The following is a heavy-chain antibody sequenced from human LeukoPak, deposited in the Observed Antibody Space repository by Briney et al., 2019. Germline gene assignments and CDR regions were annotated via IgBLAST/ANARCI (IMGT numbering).Heavy chain of an antibody. V-gene: IGHV4-30-2*01. CDR3: AREFYDSSGYYYRVSWFDP. J-gene: IGHJ5*02. CDR1: GGSISSGGYS. CDR2: IYHSGST. D-gene: IGHD3-22*01. Sequence: PSQTLSLTCAVSGGSISSGGYSWSWIRQPPGKGLEWIGYIYHSGSTDYNPSLKSRVTISVDTSKNQFSLKLSSVTAADTAVYYCAREFYDSSGYYYRVSWFDPWGQGTLVTVSS.